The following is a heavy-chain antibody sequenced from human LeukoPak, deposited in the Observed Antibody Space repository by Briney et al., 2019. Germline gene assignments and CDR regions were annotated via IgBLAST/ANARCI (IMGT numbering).Heavy chain of an antibody. D-gene: IGHD2-2*02. CDR3: ARDPRAPYPEFVY. J-gene: IGHJ4*02. CDR2: IIPILGIA. Sequence: GSSVKVSCKASGCTFSSYAISWVRQAPGQGLEWMGRIIPILGIANYAQKFQGRVTITADKSTSTAYMELSSLRSEDTAVYYCARDPRAPYPEFVYWGQGTLVTVSS. CDR1: GCTFSSYA. V-gene: IGHV1-69*04.